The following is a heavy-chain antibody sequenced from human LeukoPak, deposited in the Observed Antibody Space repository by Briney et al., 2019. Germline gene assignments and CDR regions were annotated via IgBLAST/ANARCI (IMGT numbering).Heavy chain of an antibody. CDR3: GYSSGWLFDY. Sequence: GGSLRLSCADSGFTFSNYAMHWVRQAPGKGLEWVANVNKDGSEKYYVDSVKGRFTISRDNDKNSLYLQMNSLRAEDAAVYYCGYSSGWLFDYWGQGALVTVSS. J-gene: IGHJ4*02. V-gene: IGHV3-7*01. D-gene: IGHD6-19*01. CDR2: VNKDGSEK. CDR1: GFTFSNYA.